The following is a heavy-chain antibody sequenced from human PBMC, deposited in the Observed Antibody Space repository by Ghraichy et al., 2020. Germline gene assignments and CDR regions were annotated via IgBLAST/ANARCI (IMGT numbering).Heavy chain of an antibody. V-gene: IGHV1-18*04. J-gene: IGHJ4*02. Sequence: ASVKVSCKAYSYTFTSYGISWVRQAPGQGLEWMGWISAYNGNTNYAQKLQGRVTMTTDTSTSTAYMELRSLRSDDTAVYYCARGLGHYDILTGYYPYYFDYWGQGTLVTVSS. D-gene: IGHD3-9*01. CDR2: ISAYNGNT. CDR1: SYTFTSYG. CDR3: ARGLGHYDILTGYYPYYFDY.